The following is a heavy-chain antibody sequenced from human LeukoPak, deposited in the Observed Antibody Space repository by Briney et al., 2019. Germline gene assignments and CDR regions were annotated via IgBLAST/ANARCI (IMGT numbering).Heavy chain of an antibody. CDR3: ARHGSRWRGGLVGAFDY. CDR2: INHSGST. D-gene: IGHD1-26*01. CDR1: GGSFSGYY. Sequence: PSETLSLTCAVYGGSFSGYYWSWIRQPPGKGLEWIGEINHSGSTNYNPSLKSRVTTSGDTSKNQFSLKLSSVTAADTAVYYCARHGSRWRGGLVGAFDYWGQGTLVTVSS. J-gene: IGHJ4*02. V-gene: IGHV4-34*01.